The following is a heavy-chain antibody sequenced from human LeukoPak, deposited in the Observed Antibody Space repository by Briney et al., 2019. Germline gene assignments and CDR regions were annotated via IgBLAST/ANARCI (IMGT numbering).Heavy chain of an antibody. Sequence: GASVKVSCKASGYTFTSYGISWVRQAPGQGLEWMGWISAYNGNTNYAQKLQGRVTMTTDTSTSTAYMELRSLRSDDTAVYYCARPSFHCSSTSCYTGYGMGVWGQGTTVTVSS. D-gene: IGHD2-2*02. CDR3: ARPSFHCSSTSCYTGYGMGV. J-gene: IGHJ6*02. V-gene: IGHV1-18*01. CDR2: ISAYNGNT. CDR1: GYTFTSYG.